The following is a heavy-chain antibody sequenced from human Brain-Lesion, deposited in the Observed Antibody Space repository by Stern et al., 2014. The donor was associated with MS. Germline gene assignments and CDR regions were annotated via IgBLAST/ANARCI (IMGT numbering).Heavy chain of an antibody. D-gene: IGHD2-2*01. Sequence: QVQLVESGAEVKKPGASVKVSCKAYGYTFSSYDITWVRQASGHGLEWMGWMNPDSGNTGYAQKFKGRVSMTSDPSISTVYMELTSLTSDDTAVYFCARAVRNQLLSEYWGQGTLVTVSS. CDR1: GYTFSSYD. CDR2: MNPDSGNT. CDR3: ARAVRNQLLSEY. V-gene: IGHV1-8*01. J-gene: IGHJ4*02.